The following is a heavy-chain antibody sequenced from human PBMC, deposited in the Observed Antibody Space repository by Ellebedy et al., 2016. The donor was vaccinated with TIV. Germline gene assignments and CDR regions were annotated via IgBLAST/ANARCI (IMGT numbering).Heavy chain of an antibody. D-gene: IGHD1-26*01. Sequence: SETLSLXXTVYGGSFSGYYWSWIRQSPGKGLGWIGEVDHRGSTNFNPSLKSRVTILLDMSKNQFSLKLSSVTAADTAVYCCAGPGATRLDAFDIWGQGTMVSVSS. CDR1: GGSFSGYY. CDR2: VDHRGST. J-gene: IGHJ3*02. V-gene: IGHV4-34*01. CDR3: AGPGATRLDAFDI.